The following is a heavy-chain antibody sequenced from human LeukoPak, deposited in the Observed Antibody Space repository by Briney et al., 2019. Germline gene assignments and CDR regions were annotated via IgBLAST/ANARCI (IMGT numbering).Heavy chain of an antibody. Sequence: PSETLPLTCAVYGGSFSGYYWSWIRQPPGKGLEWIGEINHSGSTNYNPSLKSRVTISVDTSKNQFSLKLSSVTAADTAVYYCVRTWYSSGWFDYWGQGTLVTVSS. CDR2: INHSGST. V-gene: IGHV4-34*01. D-gene: IGHD6-19*01. CDR1: GGSFSGYY. CDR3: VRTWYSSGWFDY. J-gene: IGHJ4*02.